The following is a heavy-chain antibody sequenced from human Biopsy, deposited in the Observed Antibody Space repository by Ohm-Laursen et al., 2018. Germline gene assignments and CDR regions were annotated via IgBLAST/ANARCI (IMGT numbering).Heavy chain of an antibody. CDR1: GFSFSDYY. V-gene: IGHV3-11*01. CDR3: ATTRSFDN. CDR2: ISSSGRTM. Sequence: LSLTCAASGFSFSDYYMIWIRQAPGKGLEWVSYISSSGRTMYYADSVKGRFTISRDNANKSLYLQMNSLRAEDTAVYYCATTRSFDNWGQGTLVTVSS. J-gene: IGHJ4*02. D-gene: IGHD5-24*01.